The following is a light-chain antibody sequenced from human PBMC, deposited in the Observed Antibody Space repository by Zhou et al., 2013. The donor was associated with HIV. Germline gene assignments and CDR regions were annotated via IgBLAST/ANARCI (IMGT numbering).Light chain of an antibody. V-gene: IGKV3-15*01. CDR1: QPISSN. CDR3: QQYHDWPSFT. CDR2: GAA. Sequence: EIVITQSPVTLSASPGERVTLSCRASQPISSNVAWYKQKVGQAPRLVMYGAATRALGFPDRFTGRGSGTEFTLTISSLESDDFGVYYCQQYHDWPSFTFGGGTKV. J-gene: IGKJ4*01.